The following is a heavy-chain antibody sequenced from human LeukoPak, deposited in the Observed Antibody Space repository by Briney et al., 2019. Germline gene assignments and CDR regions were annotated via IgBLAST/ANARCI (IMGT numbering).Heavy chain of an antibody. J-gene: IGHJ4*02. Sequence: GASVKVSCKVSGYTLTELSMHWVRQAPGKGLEWMGGFDPEDGETIYAQKFQGRVTMTRNTSISTAYMELSRLRPEDTAVYYCARGGYDSSGYYIIDYWGQGTLVTVSS. CDR1: GYTLTELS. D-gene: IGHD3-22*01. CDR3: ARGGYDSSGYYIIDY. V-gene: IGHV1-24*01. CDR2: FDPEDGET.